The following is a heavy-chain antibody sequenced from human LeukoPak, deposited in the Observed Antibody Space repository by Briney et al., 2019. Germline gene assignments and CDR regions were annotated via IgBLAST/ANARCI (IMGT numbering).Heavy chain of an antibody. CDR2: INAGNGNT. J-gene: IGHJ4*02. Sequence: ASVKVSCKASGYTFTSYAMHWVRQAPGQRLEWMGWINAGNGNTKYSQKFQGRVTITRDTSASTAYMELSSLRSEDTAVYYCARDGLLWFGELDYWGQGTLVTVSS. D-gene: IGHD3-10*01. CDR1: GYTFTSYA. CDR3: ARDGLLWFGELDY. V-gene: IGHV1-3*01.